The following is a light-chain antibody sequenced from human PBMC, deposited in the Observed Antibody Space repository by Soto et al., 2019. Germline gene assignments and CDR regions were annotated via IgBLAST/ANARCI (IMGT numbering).Light chain of an antibody. CDR1: IGHSSYA. Sequence: QSVLTQSPSASASLGASVKLTCTLSIGHSSYAIAWHQMQPGKGPRYLMDLNNDGSHTKGDGIPDRFSGSSSGAERYLIISSLQSEDEADYYCQTWGTGFQVFGGGTKLTVL. CDR2: LNNDGSH. V-gene: IGLV4-69*01. J-gene: IGLJ2*01. CDR3: QTWGTGFQV.